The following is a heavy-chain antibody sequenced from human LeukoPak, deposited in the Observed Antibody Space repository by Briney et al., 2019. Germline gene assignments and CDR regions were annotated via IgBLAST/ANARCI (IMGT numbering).Heavy chain of an antibody. V-gene: IGHV3-30*18. CDR3: AKGTRCGGDCYSVGNY. CDR2: ISYDGSNK. D-gene: IGHD2-21*02. J-gene: IGHJ4*02. Sequence: PGRSLRLSCAASGFTFSSYGMHWVRQAPGKGLEWAAVISYDGSNKYYTDSVKGRFTISRDNSKNTLYLQLNSLKPEDTAVYYCAKGTRCGGDCYSVGNYWGQGTLVTVSS. CDR1: GFTFSSYG.